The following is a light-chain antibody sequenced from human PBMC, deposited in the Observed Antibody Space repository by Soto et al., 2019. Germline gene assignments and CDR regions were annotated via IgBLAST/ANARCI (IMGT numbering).Light chain of an antibody. CDR3: QQRSNWSVT. J-gene: IGKJ4*01. CDR1: QSVSSY. V-gene: IGKV3-11*01. CDR2: DAS. Sequence: EIVLTQSPATLSLSPGERATLSCRASQSVSSYLAWYQQKPGQAPRLLIYDASNWATGIPARFSGSGSGTDFTLTISSLEPEDFAVYYCQQRSNWSVTFGGGTKVEIK.